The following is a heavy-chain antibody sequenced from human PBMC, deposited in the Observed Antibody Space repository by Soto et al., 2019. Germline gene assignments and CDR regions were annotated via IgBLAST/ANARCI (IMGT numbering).Heavy chain of an antibody. J-gene: IGHJ4*02. CDR2: IYYSGST. Sequence: PSETLSLTCTVSGGSISSYYWSWIRQPPGKGLEWIGYIYYSGSTNYNPSLKSRVTISVDTSKNQFSLKLSSVTAADTAVYYCARSSEYYYDSSGYYLDYWGQGTLVTVSS. CDR3: ARSSEYYYDSSGYYLDY. CDR1: GGSISSYY. D-gene: IGHD3-22*01. V-gene: IGHV4-59*08.